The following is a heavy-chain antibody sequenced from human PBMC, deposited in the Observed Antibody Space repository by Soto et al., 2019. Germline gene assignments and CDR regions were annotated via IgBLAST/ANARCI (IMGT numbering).Heavy chain of an antibody. Sequence: PSASLSLTCTVSGGSIYRSGYYWGWIRQPPGRGLEWIGNIDYNGVTYSNPSLKSRVTISRDTSKNQFSMKLTSVTAADTALYYCGKVLVGATGHTDSDSWGPGTLVTVS. J-gene: IGHJ4*02. CDR1: GGSIYRSGYY. V-gene: IGHV4-39*01. CDR2: IDYNGVT. CDR3: GKVLVGATGHTDSDS. D-gene: IGHD2-15*01.